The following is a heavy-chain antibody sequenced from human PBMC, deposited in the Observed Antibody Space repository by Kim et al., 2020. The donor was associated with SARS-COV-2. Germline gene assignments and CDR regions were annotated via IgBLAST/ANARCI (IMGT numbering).Heavy chain of an antibody. CDR2: IYSTGST. Sequence: SETLSLTCSVSGGSINRNYWNWVRQSPGKGVEWIGYIYSTGSTHYNPSLNSRVTISVDTSKNQFSLKLTSVTAADTAVYYCARDHSVDGMDVWGPGTTVTVS. V-gene: IGHV4-59*01. CDR3: ARDHSVDGMDV. D-gene: IGHD2-15*01. CDR1: GGSINRNY. J-gene: IGHJ6*02.